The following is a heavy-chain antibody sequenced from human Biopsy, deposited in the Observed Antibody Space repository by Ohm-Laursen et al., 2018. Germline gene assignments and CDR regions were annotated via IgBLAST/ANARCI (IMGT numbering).Heavy chain of an antibody. J-gene: IGHJ5*02. V-gene: IGHV1-2*02. CDR3: TRGGYYYDSLAYYYWFDP. D-gene: IGHD3-22*01. CDR1: GYTFTGYH. Sequence: ASVKVSCKASGYTFTGYHVHWVRQAPGQGLGWMGWINVKTGDTNYAQKFQGRVTMTRDTSISTAYVDLSSLRSDDTAVYYCTRGGYYYDSLAYYYWFDPWGQGTLVTVSS. CDR2: INVKTGDT.